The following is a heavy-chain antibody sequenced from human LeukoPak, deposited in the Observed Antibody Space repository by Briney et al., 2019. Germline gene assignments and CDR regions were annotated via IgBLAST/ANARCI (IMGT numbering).Heavy chain of an antibody. Sequence: GGSLRLSCAASGFTVSSNYMSWVRQAPGKGPEWVSSISSRSNFIYYADPLKGRFTISRDNAKNSLYLQMNSLRAEDTAVYYCVRDNWHQRHFFDWWGQGTLVTVSS. CDR2: ISSRSNFI. CDR3: VRDNWHQRHFFDW. V-gene: IGHV3-21*01. CDR1: GFTVSSNY. J-gene: IGHJ4*02.